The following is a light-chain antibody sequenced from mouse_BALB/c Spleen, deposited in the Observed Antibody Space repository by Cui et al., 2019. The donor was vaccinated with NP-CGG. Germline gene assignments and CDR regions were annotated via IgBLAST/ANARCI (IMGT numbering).Light chain of an antibody. CDR1: TGAVTTSNY. CDR3: ALWYSNHWV. J-gene: IGLJ1*01. Sequence: QAVVTQESALTTSPGETVTLTCRSSTGAVTTSNYANWVQEKPDHLFTGLIGGTNNRAPGVPARFSGSLIGDNAALTITGARTEDEAMYFCALWYSNHWVFGGGTKLTVL. CDR2: GTN. V-gene: IGLV1*01.